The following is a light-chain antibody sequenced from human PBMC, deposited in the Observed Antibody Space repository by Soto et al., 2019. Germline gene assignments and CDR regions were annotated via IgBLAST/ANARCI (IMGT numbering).Light chain of an antibody. V-gene: IGKV3-20*01. J-gene: IGKJ1*01. CDR3: LQYGSSGK. CDR2: GAS. Sequence: EIVLTQSPGTLSLSPGERATLSCRASQSVPGSYLAWFQQKPGQAPRLLIYGASSRPTGIPDRFSGSGSGTEFSTTTSRLELVDCGVDYCLQYGSSGKFGQGTKVDI. CDR1: QSVPGSY.